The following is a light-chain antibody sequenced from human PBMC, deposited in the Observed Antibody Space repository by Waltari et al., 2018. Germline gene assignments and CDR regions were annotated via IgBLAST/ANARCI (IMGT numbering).Light chain of an antibody. CDR1: PSVRSY. V-gene: IGKV3-11*01. CDR2: DAS. J-gene: IGKJ2*01. Sequence: EIVLTQSPATLSLSPGETATLSCRASPSVRSYLAWYQKKPGQAPRLLISDASNRATGIPARFSGSGSGTDFTLTISSLEPEDFAVYYCHQRSDWPRTFGQGTKVEIK. CDR3: HQRSDWPRT.